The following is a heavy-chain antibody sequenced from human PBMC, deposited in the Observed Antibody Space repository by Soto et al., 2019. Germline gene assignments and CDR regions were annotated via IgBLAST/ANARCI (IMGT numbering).Heavy chain of an antibody. Sequence: EVQLVESGGGLVKPGGSLRLSCAASGFDFSSYSMNWVRQAPGKGLEWVSSINEDSSYIYYAHSLRGRFTISRDNXXXXXXXXXXXLRAEDTAVYYCVRDFGWYFRSGYMDVWGDGATVTVSS. D-gene: IGHD3-3*01. J-gene: IGHJ6*03. V-gene: IGHV3-21*02. CDR2: INEDSSYI. CDR1: GFDFSSYS. CDR3: VRDFGWYFRSGYMDV.